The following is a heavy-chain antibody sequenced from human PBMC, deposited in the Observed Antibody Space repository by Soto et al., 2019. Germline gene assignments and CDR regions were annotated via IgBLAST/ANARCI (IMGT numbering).Heavy chain of an antibody. V-gene: IGHV4-34*01. CDR1: VGSFSCYY. CDR2: INHSGST. CDR3: SYDTFGDKDF. D-gene: IGHD3-9*01. Sequence: LTCAVYVGSFSCYYWSWIRQPPGKGLEWIGEINHSGSTNYNPSLKSRVTISVDTSKNQFSLKLSSVTAADTALYYCSYDTFGDKDFWGQGTPVTVSS. J-gene: IGHJ4*02.